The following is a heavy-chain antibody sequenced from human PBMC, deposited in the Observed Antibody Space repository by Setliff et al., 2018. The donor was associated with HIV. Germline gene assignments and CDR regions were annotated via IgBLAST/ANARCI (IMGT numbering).Heavy chain of an antibody. Sequence: ASVKVSCKASGYTFASYDINWVRQAAGQGLEWMGWMEPNSGNTGCAQKFQGRVTMTRNTSISTAYMELSGLRSEDTAVYYCARAAYGYDSSGYFFDYWGQGTLVTVSS. V-gene: IGHV1-8*02. J-gene: IGHJ4*02. CDR2: MEPNSGNT. CDR3: ARAAYGYDSSGYFFDY. CDR1: GYTFASYD. D-gene: IGHD3-22*01.